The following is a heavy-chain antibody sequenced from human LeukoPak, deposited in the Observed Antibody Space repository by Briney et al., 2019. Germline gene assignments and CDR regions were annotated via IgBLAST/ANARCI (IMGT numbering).Heavy chain of an antibody. J-gene: IGHJ6*02. V-gene: IGHV3-23*01. D-gene: IGHD2-2*01. Sequence: GGSLRLSCAASGFTFSSYAMSWVRQAPGKGLEWVSAISGSGGSTYYADSVKGRFTISRDNSKNTLYLQMNSLRAEDTAVYYCARDILNRYCSSTSCPYGMDVWGQGTTVTVSS. CDR2: ISGSGGST. CDR3: ARDILNRYCSSTSCPYGMDV. CDR1: GFTFSSYA.